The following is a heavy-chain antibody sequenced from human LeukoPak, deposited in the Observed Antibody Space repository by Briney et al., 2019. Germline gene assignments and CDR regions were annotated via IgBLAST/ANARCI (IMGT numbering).Heavy chain of an antibody. V-gene: IGHV1-18*01. CDR3: ARVPDSRDYFDY. J-gene: IGHJ4*02. CDR2: ISAHNGNT. Sequence: ASVKVSCKASGYTFTSYGISWVRQAPGQGLEWMGWISAHNGNTNYAQKLQGRVTMTTDTSTSTAYMELRSLRSDDTAVYYCARVPDSRDYFDYWGQGTLVTVPS. D-gene: IGHD3-22*01. CDR1: GYTFTSYG.